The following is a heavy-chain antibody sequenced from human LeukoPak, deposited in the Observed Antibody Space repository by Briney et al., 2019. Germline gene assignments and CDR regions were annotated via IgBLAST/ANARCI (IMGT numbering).Heavy chain of an antibody. CDR1: GYTFTSYD. D-gene: IGHD2-2*01. CDR2: MNPNSGNT. CDR3: ARDDCSSTSCYLDY. J-gene: IGHJ4*02. Sequence: ASVKVSCKASGYTFTSYDINWVRQATGQGLEWMGWMNPNSGNTGYAQKFQGRVTMTRDTATSTVYMELSSLRSEDTAVYYCARDDCSSTSCYLDYWGQGTLVTVSS. V-gene: IGHV1-8*01.